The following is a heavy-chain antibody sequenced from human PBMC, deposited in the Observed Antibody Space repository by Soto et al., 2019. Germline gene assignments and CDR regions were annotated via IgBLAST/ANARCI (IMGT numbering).Heavy chain of an antibody. CDR2: ISAYNGNT. CDR3: ERVMLRLDMINIVED. Sequence: ASVKVSCPASGYTFTSYGISWVRQAPGQGLEWMGWISAYNGNTNYAQKLQGRVTMTTDTSTSTAYMELRSLRSDDTAGEDGERVMLRLDMINIVEDSGREYPATV. J-gene: IGHJ4*02. CDR1: GYTFTSYG. D-gene: IGHD3-10*01. V-gene: IGHV1-18*04.